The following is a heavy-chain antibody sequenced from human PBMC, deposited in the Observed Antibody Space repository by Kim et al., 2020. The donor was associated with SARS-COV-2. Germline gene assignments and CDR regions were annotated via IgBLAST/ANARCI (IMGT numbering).Heavy chain of an antibody. J-gene: IGHJ5*02. CDR3: AREVLGSSWYNNNWFDP. Sequence: ASVKVSCKASGYTFTSYGISWVRQAPGQGLEWMGWISAYNGNTNYAQKLQGRVTMTTDTSTSTAYMELRSLRSDDTAVYYCAREVLGSSWYNNNWFDPWGQGTLVTVSS. D-gene: IGHD6-13*01. V-gene: IGHV1-18*04. CDR1: GYTFTSYG. CDR2: ISAYNGNT.